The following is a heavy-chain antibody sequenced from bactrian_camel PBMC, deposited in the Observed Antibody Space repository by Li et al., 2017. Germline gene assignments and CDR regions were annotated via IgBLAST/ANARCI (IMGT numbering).Heavy chain of an antibody. D-gene: IGHD4*01. CDR2: IDRAGYT. CDR3: AAVRDLTAPDGYKY. CDR1: GNTYSTNC. V-gene: IGHV3S53*01. J-gene: IGHJ4*01. Sequence: QLVESGGGSVQAGGSLLLSCAASGNTYSTNCMGWFRQFPGKEREGIARIDRAGYTSYADSVKGRFTISQDNAKNTLYLQMNSLKPQDSAMYYCAAVRDLTAPDGYKYWGQGTQVTVS.